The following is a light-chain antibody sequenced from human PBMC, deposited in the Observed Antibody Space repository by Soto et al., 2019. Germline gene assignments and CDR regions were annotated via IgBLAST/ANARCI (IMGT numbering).Light chain of an antibody. CDR3: QQANIYPLT. CDR2: AVS. V-gene: IGKV1-9*01. CDR1: QGISSY. J-gene: IGKJ4*01. Sequence: DIQLTQSPSFLSASVGDRVTITCRASQGISSYLAWYQQKPGKAPKLLIYAVSTLHGGVPSRFSGSGSGTEFTLTTGSLQPEDFATYYCQQANIYPLTFGGGTKVE.